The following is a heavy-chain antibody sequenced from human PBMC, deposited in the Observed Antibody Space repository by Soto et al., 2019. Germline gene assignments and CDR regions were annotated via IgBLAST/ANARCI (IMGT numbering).Heavy chain of an antibody. CDR1: GFTFSSYG. CDR3: ARDPSYRSYYYYGMDV. Sequence: QVQLVESGGGVVQPGRSLRLSCAASGFTFSSYGMHWVRQAPGKGLEWVAVIWYDGSNKYYADSVKGRFTISRDNSKNTLYLQMNSLRAEDTAVYYCARDPSYRSYYYYGMDVWGQGTTVTVSS. V-gene: IGHV3-33*01. D-gene: IGHD1-26*01. J-gene: IGHJ6*02. CDR2: IWYDGSNK.